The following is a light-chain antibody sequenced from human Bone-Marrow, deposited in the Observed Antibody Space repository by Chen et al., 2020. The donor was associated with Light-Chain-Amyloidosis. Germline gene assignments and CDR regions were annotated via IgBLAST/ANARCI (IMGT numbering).Light chain of an antibody. CDR3: QAADSSGTYV. Sequence: SYELTQPPSVSVSPGQTARITCSGDALPKQYAYWYQQKPGPAPVLVIYKDSERPSGIPERFSGSSSGTTVTLTISGVQAEDGADYYCQAADSSGTYVFGTGTKVTVL. V-gene: IGLV3-25*03. J-gene: IGLJ1*01. CDR2: KDS. CDR1: ALPKQY.